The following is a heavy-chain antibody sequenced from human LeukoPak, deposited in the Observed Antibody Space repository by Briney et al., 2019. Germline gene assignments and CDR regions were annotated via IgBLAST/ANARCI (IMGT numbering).Heavy chain of an antibody. J-gene: IGHJ1*01. CDR2: ISGNGSST. V-gene: IGHV3-23*01. CDR1: GFTVSSYS. CDR3: AKDLLFVAAATKYFQH. Sequence: GGSLRLSCAASGFTVSSYSMSWVRQAPGKGLEWVSAISGNGSSTYYADAVEGRFTISRDNSKNTLYLQKHSLSAEDTAVYYCAKDLLFVAAATKYFQHWGQGTLVTVSS. D-gene: IGHD2-15*01.